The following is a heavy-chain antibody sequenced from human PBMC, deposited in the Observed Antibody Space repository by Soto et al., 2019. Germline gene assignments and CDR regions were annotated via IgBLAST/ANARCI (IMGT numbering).Heavy chain of an antibody. CDR3: AADATAWQQMVPSDY. J-gene: IGHJ1*01. V-gene: IGHV1-58*01. CDR2: IAVGSGYT. D-gene: IGHD2-8*01. Sequence: SVKVSCKASGFTFTSSAFQWVRQARGQRLEWIGWIAVGSGYTNYAQRFQDRVTLTRDMSTATTYMELSRLTSEDTAIYYCAADATAWQQMVPSDYWGQGTRVTVSS. CDR1: GFTFTSSA.